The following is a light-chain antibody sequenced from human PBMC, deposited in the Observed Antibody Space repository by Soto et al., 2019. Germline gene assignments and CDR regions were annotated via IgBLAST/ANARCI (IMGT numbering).Light chain of an antibody. CDR3: QQYGSSSWT. CDR1: QSISSSY. J-gene: IGKJ1*01. CDR2: GAS. V-gene: IGKV3-20*01. Sequence: ENVFKDSPGTLSLSTGKRATLSCRASQSISSSYLAWYQQRPGQAPRLLIYGASSRATGIPDRFSGSGSGTEFTLTISRLEPEDFAVYYCQQYGSSSWTFGQGTKVDI.